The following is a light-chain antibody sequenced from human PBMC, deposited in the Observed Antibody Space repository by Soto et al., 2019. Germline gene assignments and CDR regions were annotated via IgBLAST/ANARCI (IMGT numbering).Light chain of an antibody. CDR3: SSYAGSNKVL. J-gene: IGLJ2*01. CDR2: EVN. Sequence: QSVLTQPPSASGSPGQSVAISCTGTSSDVGGYNYVSWYQQHPGKAPKLMIYEVNKRPSGVPDRFSGSKSGNTASLTVSGLQAEDEADYYCSSYAGSNKVLFGGGTKVTVL. V-gene: IGLV2-8*01. CDR1: SSDVGGYNY.